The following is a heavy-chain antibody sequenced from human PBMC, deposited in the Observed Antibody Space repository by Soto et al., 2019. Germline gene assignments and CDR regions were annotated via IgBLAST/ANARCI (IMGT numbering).Heavy chain of an antibody. J-gene: IGHJ6*02. D-gene: IGHD3-22*01. CDR1: GDTFPSNH. CDR3: ATSYDSSGYYSRGPLYNGMDV. CDR2: INPSGGSK. Sequence: ASVTVSCRACGDTFPSNHMPWVQRAPAPGLEWLGIINPSGGSKSYAQKFQGRITITWDTSTSTVYMEMSSLRSEDTAVYDCATSYDSSGYYSRGPLYNGMDVWGQGTTVTVS. V-gene: IGHV1-46*01.